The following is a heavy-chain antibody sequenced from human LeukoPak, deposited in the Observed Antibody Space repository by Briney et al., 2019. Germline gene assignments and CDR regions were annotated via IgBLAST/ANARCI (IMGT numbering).Heavy chain of an antibody. CDR3: ARGGSYGEDYFDY. V-gene: IGHV3-23*01. J-gene: IGHJ4*02. CDR1: GFDFSTYA. D-gene: IGHD1-26*01. CDR2: IAAGGGGI. Sequence: GGSLRLSCAASGFDFSTYAMAWVRQAPGRGLEWVSVIAAGGGGIQYADAVQGRFTISRDNSKNTLYLQMNSLRAEDTAVYYCARGGSYGEDYFDYWGQGTLVTVSS.